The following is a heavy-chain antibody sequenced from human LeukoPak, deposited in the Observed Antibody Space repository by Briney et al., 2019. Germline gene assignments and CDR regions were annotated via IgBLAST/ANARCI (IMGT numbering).Heavy chain of an antibody. Sequence: PGGSLRLSCAASGFTFDDYTMHWVRQAPGKGLEWVSLISWDGGSTYYADSVKGRFTISRDNSKNSLYLQMNSLRTEDTALYYCARSAPRHAFDIWGQGTMATVSS. CDR3: ARSAPRHAFDI. J-gene: IGHJ3*02. V-gene: IGHV3-43*01. CDR2: ISWDGGST. CDR1: GFTFDDYT.